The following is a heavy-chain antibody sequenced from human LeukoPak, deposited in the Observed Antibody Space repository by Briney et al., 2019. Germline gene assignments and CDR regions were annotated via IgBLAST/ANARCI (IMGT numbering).Heavy chain of an antibody. CDR1: GGSISSYY. J-gene: IGHJ5*02. CDR2: IYYSGST. V-gene: IGHV4-59*01. D-gene: IGHD3-10*01. CDR3: ARDQGTGVNWFDP. Sequence: SEPLSLTCTVSGGSISSYYWSWIRQPPGKGLEWIGYIYYSGSTNYNPSLKSRVTISVDTSKNQFSLKLSSVTAADTAVYYCARDQGTGVNWFDPWGQGTLVTVSS.